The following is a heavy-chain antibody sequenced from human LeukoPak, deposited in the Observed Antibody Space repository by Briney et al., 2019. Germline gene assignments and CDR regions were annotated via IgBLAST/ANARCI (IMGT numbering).Heavy chain of an antibody. CDR1: GYTFTRYD. D-gene: IGHD3-3*01. J-gene: IGHJ6*03. Sequence: ASVKVSCKASGYTFTRYDINWVRQATGRGLEWMGWMNPNSGNTVYAQKFQDRVTITRDTTMSTAYMELSSLRSEDTAVYYCARAERRSYDFWGDQHYYYMDVWGEGTTVTVSS. CDR3: ARAERRSYDFWGDQHYYYMDV. CDR2: MNPNSGNT. V-gene: IGHV1-8*03.